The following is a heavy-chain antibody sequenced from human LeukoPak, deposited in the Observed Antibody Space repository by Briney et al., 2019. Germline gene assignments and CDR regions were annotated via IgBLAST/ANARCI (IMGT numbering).Heavy chain of an antibody. D-gene: IGHD3-10*01. Sequence: PSETLSLTCTVSGGSISSSSYYWGWIRQPPGKGLEWIGSIYYSGSTYYNPSLKSRVTISADTSKNQFSLKLSSVTAADTAVYYCARHGANYYGSGSYDIDYWGQGTLVTVSS. CDR1: GGSISSSSYY. V-gene: IGHV4-39*01. CDR3: ARHGANYYGSGSYDIDY. J-gene: IGHJ4*02. CDR2: IYYSGST.